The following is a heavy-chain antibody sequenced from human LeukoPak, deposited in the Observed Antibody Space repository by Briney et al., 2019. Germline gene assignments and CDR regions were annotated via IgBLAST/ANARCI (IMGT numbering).Heavy chain of an antibody. Sequence: SETLSLTCAVYGGSFSGYYWSWIRQPPGKGLEWIGEINHSGSTNYNPSLKSRVTISVDTSKNQFSLKLSSATAADTAVYYCARQRRWLRTFDYWGQGTLVTVSS. CDR3: ARQRRWLRTFDY. V-gene: IGHV4-34*01. CDR2: INHSGST. D-gene: IGHD5-24*01. CDR1: GGSFSGYY. J-gene: IGHJ4*02.